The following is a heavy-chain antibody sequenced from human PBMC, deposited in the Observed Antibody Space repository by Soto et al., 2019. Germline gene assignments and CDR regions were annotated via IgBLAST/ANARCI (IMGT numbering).Heavy chain of an antibody. D-gene: IGHD3-10*01. J-gene: IGHJ4*02. Sequence: GASVKVSCKASGYTFTIYGIIWVRQAPGQGLEWMGWISAYNGNTNYAQKLQGRVTMTTDTSTSTAYMELRSLRSDDTAVYYCARVTITMVRGLIIPFDYWGQGTLVTVSS. CDR2: ISAYNGNT. CDR1: GYTFTIYG. CDR3: ARVTITMVRGLIIPFDY. V-gene: IGHV1-18*01.